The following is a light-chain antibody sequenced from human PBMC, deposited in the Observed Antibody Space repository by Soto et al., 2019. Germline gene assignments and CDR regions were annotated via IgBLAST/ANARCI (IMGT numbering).Light chain of an antibody. Sequence: QSALAQPASVSGSPGQSITISCTATSSDVGAYDYVSWYQQHPGKAPKLMIFEVINRPSGVSDRFSGSKSGNTASLTVSGLQAEDEADYYCSSYGGNNNVVFGGGTKLTVL. J-gene: IGLJ3*02. CDR3: SSYGGNNNVV. CDR2: EVI. V-gene: IGLV2-14*01. CDR1: SSDVGAYDY.